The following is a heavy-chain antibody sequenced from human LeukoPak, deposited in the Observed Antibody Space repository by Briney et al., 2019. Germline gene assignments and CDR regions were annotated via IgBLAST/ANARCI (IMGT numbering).Heavy chain of an antibody. D-gene: IGHD3-3*01. CDR1: GYTFTSYG. CDR2: ISAYNGNT. V-gene: IGHV1-18*01. Sequence: WASVKVSCKASGYTFTSYGISWVRQAPGQGLEWMGWISAYNGNTNYAQKLQGRVTMTTDTSTSTAYMELRSLRSDDTAVYYCARAYYDFWSGLLAAFSSPADFDYWGQGTLVTVSS. CDR3: ARAYYDFWSGLLAAFSSPADFDY. J-gene: IGHJ4*02.